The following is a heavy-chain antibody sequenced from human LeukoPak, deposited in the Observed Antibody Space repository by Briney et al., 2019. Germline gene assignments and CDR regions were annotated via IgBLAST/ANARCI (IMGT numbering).Heavy chain of an antibody. Sequence: SETLSLTCTVSGGSISSSSYYWGWIRQPPGKGLEWIGSIYYSGSTYYNPSLKSRVTISVDTSKNQFSLKLSSVTAADTAVYYCARLSTAVTTNWFDPLGPGNPGHRLL. CDR3: ARLSTAVTTNWFDP. V-gene: IGHV4-39*01. D-gene: IGHD4-17*01. CDR2: IYYSGST. J-gene: IGHJ5*02. CDR1: GGSISSSSYY.